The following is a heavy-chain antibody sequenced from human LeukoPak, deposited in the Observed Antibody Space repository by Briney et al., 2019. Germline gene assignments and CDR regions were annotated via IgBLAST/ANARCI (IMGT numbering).Heavy chain of an antibody. D-gene: IGHD1-26*01. CDR2: ISASGHAT. V-gene: IGHV3-23*01. Sequence: GGSLRLSCAASGFTFSNYAMSWLRQAPGKGLEAPGKGLEWVSTISASGHATYYPDYVRGRFTISRDNSKSTLHLQMDSLRAEDSALYYCAKWPEGATPKFHHWGQGTLVTVSS. J-gene: IGHJ4*02. CDR1: GFTFSNYA. CDR3: AKWPEGATPKFHH.